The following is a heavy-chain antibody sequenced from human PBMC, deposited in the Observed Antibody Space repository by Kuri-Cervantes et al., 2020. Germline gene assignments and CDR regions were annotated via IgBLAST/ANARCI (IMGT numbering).Heavy chain of an antibody. V-gene: IGHV3-21*05. CDR3: VRDFNWGFDS. J-gene: IGHJ4*02. D-gene: IGHD7-27*01. CDR2: INHFGSDK. CDR1: GFTFSSYS. Sequence: GGSLRLSCAASGFTFSSYSMNWVRQAPGRGLECVSYINHFGSDKYYADSVRGRFTVSRDDAKNSLYLQMNSLRDDDTAVYYCVRDFNWGFDSWGQGTLVTVSS.